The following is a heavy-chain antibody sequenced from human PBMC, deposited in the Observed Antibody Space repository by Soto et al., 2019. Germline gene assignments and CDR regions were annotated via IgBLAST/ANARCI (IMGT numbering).Heavy chain of an antibody. V-gene: IGHV4-34*01. CDR3: ARGRDEYKLGNV. CDR1: GGSLSDYY. J-gene: IGHJ6*02. Sequence: QVQLQQWGAGLLKPSETLSLTCAVSGGSLSDYYWPWIRQSPGKGPEWIGEIHPSGSTYYNPSLRSRVTISVDTSKNQFSLKLTSLTAADTAIYYCARGRDEYKLGNVWGHGTTSPSP. D-gene: IGHD1-1*01. CDR2: IHPSGST.